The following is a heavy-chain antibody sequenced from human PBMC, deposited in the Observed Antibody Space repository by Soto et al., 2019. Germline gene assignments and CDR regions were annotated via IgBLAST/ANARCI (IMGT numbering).Heavy chain of an antibody. CDR3: ATSVVGATTSSPPRNFDY. CDR2: FDPEDGET. CDR1: GYTLTELS. D-gene: IGHD1-26*01. Sequence: GASVKVSCKVSGYTLTELSMHWVRQAPGKGLEWMGGFDPEDGETIYAQKFQGRVTMTEDTSTDTAYMELSSLRSEDTAVYYCATSVVGATTSSPPRNFDYWGQGTLVTVSS. V-gene: IGHV1-24*01. J-gene: IGHJ4*02.